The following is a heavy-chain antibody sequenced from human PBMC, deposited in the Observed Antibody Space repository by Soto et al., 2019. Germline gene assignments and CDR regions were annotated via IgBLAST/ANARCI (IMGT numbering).Heavy chain of an antibody. V-gene: IGHV3-21*01. CDR1: GFTFSSYS. CDR2: ISSSSSYI. D-gene: IGHD2-2*01. CDR3: ARLELGYCSSTSCNDAFDI. Sequence: PGGSLRLSYAASGFTFSSYSMNWVRQAPGKGLEWVSSISSSSSYIYYADSVKGRFTISRDNAKNSLYLQMNSLRAEDTAVYYCARLELGYCSSTSCNDAFDIWGKRQCSASPQ. J-gene: IGHJ3*02.